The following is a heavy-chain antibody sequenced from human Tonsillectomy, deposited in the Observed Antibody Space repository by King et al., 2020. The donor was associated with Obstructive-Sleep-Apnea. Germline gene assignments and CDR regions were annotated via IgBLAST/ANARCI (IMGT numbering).Heavy chain of an antibody. CDR1: GFTFRSFG. D-gene: IGHD2-2*01. CDR2: ISYDERNQ. J-gene: IGHJ4*02. CDR3: VKAPRKTSNSWPFDY. V-gene: IGHV3-30*18. Sequence: VQLVESGGGVVQPGGSLRLSCAASGFTFRSFGMHWVRQAPGKGLEWVAVISYDERNQYYANSVKGRLTISRDNSNNTLYLQMNNLRPEDTAVYYCVKAPRKTSNSWPFDYWGQGTLVIVSS.